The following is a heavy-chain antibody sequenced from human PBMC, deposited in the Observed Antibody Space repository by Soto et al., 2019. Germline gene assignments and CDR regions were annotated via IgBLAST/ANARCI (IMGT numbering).Heavy chain of an antibody. J-gene: IGHJ6*02. CDR1: GFTFSGYY. Sequence: GGSLRLASAASGFTFSGYYMSWIRQAPGKGLEWVSYISSSSSYTNYADSVKGRFTISRDNAKNSLYLQMNSLRAEDTAVYYCVRGGGLRSSESFYSHSYCSTDVWGQGTTVTFSS. D-gene: IGHD3-3*01. CDR2: ISSSSSYT. V-gene: IGHV3-11*06. CDR3: VRGGGLRSSESFYSHSYCSTDV.